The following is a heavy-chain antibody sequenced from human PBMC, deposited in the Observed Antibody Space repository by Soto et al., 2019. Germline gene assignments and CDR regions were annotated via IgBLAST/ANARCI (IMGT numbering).Heavy chain of an antibody. Sequence: QVQLVQSGAEVKKPGASVKISCTASGYTFTRYYLHWVRQAPGQGLEWMGLINPSGDNRAYAQKFQGRVTMTRDTSTSIVYMDLSSLRSEDTSVYYCARAEFGGPFDYWGQGTLVTVSS. CDR3: ARAEFGGPFDY. D-gene: IGHD3-16*01. J-gene: IGHJ4*02. CDR1: GYTFTRYY. CDR2: INPSGDNR. V-gene: IGHV1-46*01.